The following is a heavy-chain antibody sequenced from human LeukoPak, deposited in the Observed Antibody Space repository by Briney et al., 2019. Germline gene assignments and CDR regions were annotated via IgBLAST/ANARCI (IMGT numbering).Heavy chain of an antibody. CDR1: GFTFSSYS. J-gene: IGHJ6*03. CDR3: ARGLSPYYYYYMDV. CDR2: ISSSSSYI. Sequence: GGSLRLSCAASGFTFSSYSMNWVRQAPGKGLEWVSSISSSSSYIYYADSVKGRFTISRDNAKNSLYLQMNSLRAEDTAVYYCARGLSPYYYYYMDVWGKGTTVTVSS. V-gene: IGHV3-21*01.